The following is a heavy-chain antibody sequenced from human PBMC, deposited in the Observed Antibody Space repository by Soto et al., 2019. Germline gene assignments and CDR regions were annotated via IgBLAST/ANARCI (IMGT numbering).Heavy chain of an antibody. CDR3: ARESTAAGTDNWFDS. Sequence: QVQLQESGPGLVKPSETLSLTCTVSGAFISGYYWSWIRQPAGTGLEWLGRIYTSGSTKYSPSLKSRAPMSVDTSKKQFSLKLNSVTAADTAVYYCARESTAAGTDNWFDSWGQGTLVTVSS. J-gene: IGHJ5*01. D-gene: IGHD6-13*01. CDR1: GAFISGYY. CDR2: IYTSGST. V-gene: IGHV4-4*07.